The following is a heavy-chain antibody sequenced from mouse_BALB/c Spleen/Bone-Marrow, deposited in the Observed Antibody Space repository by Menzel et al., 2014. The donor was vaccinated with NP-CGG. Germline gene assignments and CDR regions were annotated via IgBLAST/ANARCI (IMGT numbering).Heavy chain of an antibody. CDR2: INSNGGST. J-gene: IGHJ2*01. CDR3: ARDSNDY. V-gene: IGHV5-6-3*01. CDR1: GFTFXSYG. Sequence: EVKVVESGGGLVQPGGSLKLSCAASGFTFXSYGMSWVRQTPDKRLELVATINSNGGSTYYPDSVKGRFTISRDNAKNTLYLQMSSLKSEDTGMYYCARDSNDYWGQGTTLTVSS.